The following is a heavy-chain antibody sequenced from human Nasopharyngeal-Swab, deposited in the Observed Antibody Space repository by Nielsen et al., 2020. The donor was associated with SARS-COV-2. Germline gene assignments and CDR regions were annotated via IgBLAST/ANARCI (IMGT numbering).Heavy chain of an antibody. CDR2: INHSGST. J-gene: IGHJ4*02. V-gene: IGHV4-34*01. CDR3: ARGRRDFVVALGAQFDY. CDR1: GGSFSSYY. Sequence: SETLSLTCGVYGGSFSSYYWSWIRQPPGKGLEWIGEINHSGSTNYNPSLESRVTLSVDTSKNQFSLNLISVTAADTAVYYCARGRRDFVVALGAQFDYWGQGTLVTVSS. D-gene: IGHD2-15*01.